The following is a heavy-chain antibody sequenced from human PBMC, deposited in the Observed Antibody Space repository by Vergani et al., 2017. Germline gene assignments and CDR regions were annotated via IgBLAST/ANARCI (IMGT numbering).Heavy chain of an antibody. CDR2: IRYDGSNK. D-gene: IGHD4-23*01. J-gene: IGHJ4*02. Sequence: QVQLVESGGGVVQPGGSLRLSCAASGFTFSSYGMHWVRQAPGKGLEWVAFIRYDGSNKYYADSVKGRFTISRDNSKNTLYLQMNSLRAEDTAVYYCAKELGGTGPVFGGFDFWGQGTLVTVSS. CDR3: AKELGGTGPVFGGFDF. CDR1: GFTFSSYG. V-gene: IGHV3-30*02.